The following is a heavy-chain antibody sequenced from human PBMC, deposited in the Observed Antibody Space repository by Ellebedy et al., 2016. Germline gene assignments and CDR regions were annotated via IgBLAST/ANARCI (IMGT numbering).Heavy chain of an antibody. CDR2: IYYTGNT. CDR1: GGSFTSSNFY. Sequence: SETLSLTXTVSGGSFTSSNFYWAWIRQSPGKGLEWIGSIYYTGNTFYNPSLKSRVTISVDTSKNQFSLKLSSVTAADTAVYYCARGGYCSSTSCPGLNWFDPWGQGTLVTVSS. CDR3: ARGGYCSSTSCPGLNWFDP. D-gene: IGHD2-2*01. V-gene: IGHV4-39*07. J-gene: IGHJ5*02.